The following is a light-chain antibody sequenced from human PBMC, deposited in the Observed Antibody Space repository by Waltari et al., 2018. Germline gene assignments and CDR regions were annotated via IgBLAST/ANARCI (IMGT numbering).Light chain of an antibody. Sequence: AIQLTQSPSSLSPSVGDRVTITCRASQGISSALAWYQQKPGKAPNLLIYDASSLESGVPSRFSGSGSGTDFTLTISSLQPADFATYYCQQLNSYPVTFGGGTKVEIK. J-gene: IGKJ4*01. CDR1: QGISSA. V-gene: IGKV1-13*02. CDR2: DAS. CDR3: QQLNSYPVT.